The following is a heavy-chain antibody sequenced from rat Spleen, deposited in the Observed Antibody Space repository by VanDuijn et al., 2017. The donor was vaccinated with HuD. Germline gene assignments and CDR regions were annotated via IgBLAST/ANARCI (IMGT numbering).Heavy chain of an antibody. J-gene: IGHJ2*01. CDR1: RFTSSDFY. Sequence: EVQLVESGVGLVQPGMSMKVPCAASRFTSSDFYMAWFRQAPGKGLEWVATISYDGSSTYYRDSVKGRFTISRDNAKSTLYLQMDSLRSEDTATYYCARPWDGYWGQGVMVTVSS. CDR2: ISYDGSST. CDR3: ARPWDGY. V-gene: IGHV5-7*01. D-gene: IGHD1-12*02.